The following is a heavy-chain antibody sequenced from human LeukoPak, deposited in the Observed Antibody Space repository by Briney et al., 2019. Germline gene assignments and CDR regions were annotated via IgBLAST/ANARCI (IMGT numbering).Heavy chain of an antibody. Sequence: ASVKVSCKASGYTFTGYCMHWVRQAPGQGLEWMGWINPNSGGTNYAQKFQGRVTMTRDTSISTAYMELSRLRSDDTAVCYCARARYSGYDGFDYWGQGTLVTVSS. J-gene: IGHJ4*02. D-gene: IGHD5-12*01. CDR3: ARARYSGYDGFDY. V-gene: IGHV1-2*02. CDR1: GYTFTGYC. CDR2: INPNSGGT.